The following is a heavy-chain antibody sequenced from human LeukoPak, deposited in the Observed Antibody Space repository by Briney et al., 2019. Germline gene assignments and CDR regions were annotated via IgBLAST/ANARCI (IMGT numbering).Heavy chain of an antibody. V-gene: IGHV3-30*18. CDR1: GFTFSSYG. Sequence: GGSLRLSCAASGFTFSSYGMHWVRQAPGKGLEWVAVISYDGSNKYYADSVKGRFTISRDNSKNTLYLQMNSLRAEDTAVYYCVKDSLLATIITLLFFDYWGQGTLVTVSS. CDR2: ISYDGSNK. J-gene: IGHJ4*02. CDR3: VKDSLLATIITLLFFDY. D-gene: IGHD5-12*01.